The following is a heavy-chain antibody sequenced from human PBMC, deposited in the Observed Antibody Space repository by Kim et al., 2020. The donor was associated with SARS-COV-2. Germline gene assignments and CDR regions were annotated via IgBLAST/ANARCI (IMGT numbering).Heavy chain of an antibody. CDR2: IYTSGST. J-gene: IGHJ4*02. V-gene: IGHV4-4*07. CDR3: ARDTIFWSGYYRREYYFDY. CDR1: GGSISSYY. D-gene: IGHD3-3*01. Sequence: SETLSLTCTVSGGSISSYYWSWIRQPAGKGLEWIGRIYTSGSTNYNPSLKSRVTMSVDTSKNQFSLKLSSVTAADTAVYYCARDTIFWSGYYRREYYFDYWGQGTLVTVSS.